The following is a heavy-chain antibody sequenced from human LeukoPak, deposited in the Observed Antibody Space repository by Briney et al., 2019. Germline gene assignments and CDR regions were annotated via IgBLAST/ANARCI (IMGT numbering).Heavy chain of an antibody. CDR3: ARDETGYSYGSYYFDY. Sequence: ASVKVSCKASGYTFTGYYMHWVRQAPGQGLEWMGWINPNSGGTNYAQKFQGRVTMTGDTSISTAYMELSRLRSDDTAVYYCARDETGYSYGSYYFDYWGQGTLVTVSS. D-gene: IGHD5-18*01. V-gene: IGHV1-2*02. CDR2: INPNSGGT. J-gene: IGHJ4*02. CDR1: GYTFTGYY.